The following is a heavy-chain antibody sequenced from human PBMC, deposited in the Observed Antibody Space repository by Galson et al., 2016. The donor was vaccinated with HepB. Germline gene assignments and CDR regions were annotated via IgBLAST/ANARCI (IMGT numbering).Heavy chain of an antibody. CDR3: AREGYTSGRAGTFDL. CDR2: MNQDGSEK. Sequence: SLRLSCAASGFTFSNYWLSWVRQAPGKGLEWVANMNQDGSEKYFVDSVKGRFTISRDTSKNTVYLQMDSLRVDDTAVYYCAREGYTSGRAGTFDLWGQGTVVTVSS. D-gene: IGHD6-19*01. J-gene: IGHJ3*01. CDR1: GFTFSNYW. V-gene: IGHV3-7*01.